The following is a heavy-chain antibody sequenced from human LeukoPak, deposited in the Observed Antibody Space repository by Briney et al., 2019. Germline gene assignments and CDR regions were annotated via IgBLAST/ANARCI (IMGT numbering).Heavy chain of an antibody. CDR3: ARDLVVVPAAINWFDP. CDR1: GYTFTGYY. J-gene: IGHJ5*02. CDR2: INPNSGGT. Sequence: ASVKVSCKASGYTFTGYYMHWVRQAPGQGLEWMGWINPNSGGTNYAQKFQGRVTMTRDTSISTAYMELSRLRSDDTAVYYCARDLVVVPAAINWFDPWAREPWSPSPQ. D-gene: IGHD2-2*01. V-gene: IGHV1-2*02.